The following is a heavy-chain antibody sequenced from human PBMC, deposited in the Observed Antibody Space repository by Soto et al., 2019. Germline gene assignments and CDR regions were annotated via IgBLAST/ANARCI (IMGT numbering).Heavy chain of an antibody. CDR3: ARVREGTGAPGVCLDP. J-gene: IGHJ5*02. CDR2: IYHSGST. Sequence: KASETLSLTCAVSGGSISSGGYSWSWIRQPPGKGLEWIGYIYHSGSTYYNPSLKSRVTISVDRSKNQFSLKLSSVTAADTAVYYCARVREGTGAPGVCLDPWGQGTRVTVYS. D-gene: IGHD1-1*01. V-gene: IGHV4-30-2*01. CDR1: GGSISSGGYS.